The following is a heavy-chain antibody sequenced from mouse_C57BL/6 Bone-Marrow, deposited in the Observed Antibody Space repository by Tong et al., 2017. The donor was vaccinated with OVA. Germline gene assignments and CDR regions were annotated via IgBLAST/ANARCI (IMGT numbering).Heavy chain of an antibody. CDR3: ARDIARGAMDY. CDR1: GFTFTDYY. J-gene: IGHJ4*01. V-gene: IGHV7-3*02. D-gene: IGHD6-1*01. CDR2: IRNKANGYTT. Sequence: EVQLQESGGGLVQPGGSLRLSCATSGFTFTDYYMSWVRQPPGKALEWLGFIRNKANGYTTEYSASVKGRFTISRDNSQSILYLQMNTLRAEDSATYYCARDIARGAMDYWGQGTSVTVSS.